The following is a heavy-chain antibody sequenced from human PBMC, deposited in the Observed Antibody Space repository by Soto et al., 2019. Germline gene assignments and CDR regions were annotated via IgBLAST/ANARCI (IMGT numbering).Heavy chain of an antibody. J-gene: IGHJ4*02. CDR3: AKTLPPGYSSGWYYFDY. Sequence: EVQLVESGGGLVQPGRSLRLSCAASGFTFDDYAMHWVRQAPGKGLEWVSGISWNSGSIGYADSVKGRFTISRDNAKNSLYLQMNSLRAEDTALYYCAKTLPPGYSSGWYYFDYWGQGTLVTVSS. V-gene: IGHV3-9*01. D-gene: IGHD6-19*01. CDR2: ISWNSGSI. CDR1: GFTFDDYA.